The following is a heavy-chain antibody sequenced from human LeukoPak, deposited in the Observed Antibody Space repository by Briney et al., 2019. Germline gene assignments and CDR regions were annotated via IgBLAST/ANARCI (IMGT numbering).Heavy chain of an antibody. CDR2: INHSGST. Sequence: SETLSLTCAVYGGSFSGYYWSWIRQPPGKGLEWIGEINHSGSTNYNPSLKSRVTISVDTSKNQFSLKLSSVTAADTAVYYCARRANYGDYGVFWFDPWGQGTLVTVSS. V-gene: IGHV4-34*01. D-gene: IGHD4-17*01. J-gene: IGHJ5*02. CDR1: GGSFSGYY. CDR3: ARRANYGDYGVFWFDP.